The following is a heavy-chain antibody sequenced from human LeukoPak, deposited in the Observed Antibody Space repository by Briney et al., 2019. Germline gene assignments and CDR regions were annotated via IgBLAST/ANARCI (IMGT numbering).Heavy chain of an antibody. Sequence: GASVKVSCKASGYTFTSYDINWVRQATGQGLEWMGWMNPNSGNTGYAQKFQGRVTMTRNTSISTAYMELSSLRSEDTAVYYSAIMITFGGVIAPYDYWGQGTLLTVSS. D-gene: IGHD3-16*02. CDR1: GYTFTSYD. V-gene: IGHV1-8*01. CDR2: MNPNSGNT. CDR3: AIMITFGGVIAPYDY. J-gene: IGHJ4*02.